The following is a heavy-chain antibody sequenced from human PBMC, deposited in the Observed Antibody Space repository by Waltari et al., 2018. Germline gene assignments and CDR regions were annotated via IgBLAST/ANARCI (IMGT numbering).Heavy chain of an antibody. CDR2: IRSKTYGGAP. J-gene: IGHJ4*02. V-gene: IGHV3-49*04. CDR1: GFNFGDYA. Sequence: EVQLAESGGGLVQPGRSLRLSCNASGFNFGDYAMTWVRQVPGKGLEWVGFIRSKTYGGAPEYAASVKGRFTISRDDSKSVAYLQMNSLRTEDTALYYCTRADGMTDLDYWGQGALVTVSS. CDR3: TRADGMTDLDY.